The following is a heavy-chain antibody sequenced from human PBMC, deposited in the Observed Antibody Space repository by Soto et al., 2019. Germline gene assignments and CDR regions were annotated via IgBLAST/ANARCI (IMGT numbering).Heavy chain of an antibody. CDR2: IIPILGIA. J-gene: IGHJ6*02. V-gene: IGHV1-69*02. CDR3: ARAGAGDGYFLVPEPSCSYIGMHA. Sequence: GASVKVSCKASGGTFSSYTISWVRQSPGQGIEKMGRIIPILGIANYAQKFQGRVTITADKSTSTAYMELSSLRSEDTAVYYCARAGAGDGYFLVPEPSCSYIGMHARVHGTRVT. D-gene: IGHD5-18*01. CDR1: GGTFSSYT.